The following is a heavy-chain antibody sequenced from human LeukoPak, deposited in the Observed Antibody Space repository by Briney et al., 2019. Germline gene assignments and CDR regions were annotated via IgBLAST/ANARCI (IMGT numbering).Heavy chain of an antibody. CDR3: ARGVVRLDF. J-gene: IGHJ4*02. V-gene: IGHV3-21*06. CDR2: VTGSGTTK. CDR1: GFSFSTYS. D-gene: IGHD2-21*01. Sequence: GGSLRLSCVASGFSFSTYSMNWVRQAPGKGLEWVSSVTGSGTTKYYADSVKGRFVISRDNAKNSLCLQMNSLRDDDTAVYYCARGVVRLDFWGQGTLVTVSS.